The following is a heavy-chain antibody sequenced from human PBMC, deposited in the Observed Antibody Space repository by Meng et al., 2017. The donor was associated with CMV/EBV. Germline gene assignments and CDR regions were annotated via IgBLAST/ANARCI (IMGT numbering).Heavy chain of an antibody. CDR2: IIPIFGTA. CDR1: VCTFSSYA. J-gene: IGHJ4*02. D-gene: IGHD6-19*01. CDR3: ARDGYSSGWFGY. V-gene: IGHV1-69*05. Sequence: CKASVCTFSSYAISWVRQAPGRGLEWMGGIIPIFGTANYAQKFQGSVTITTDESTSTAYMELSSLRSEDTAVYYCARDGYSSGWFGYWGQGTLVTVSS.